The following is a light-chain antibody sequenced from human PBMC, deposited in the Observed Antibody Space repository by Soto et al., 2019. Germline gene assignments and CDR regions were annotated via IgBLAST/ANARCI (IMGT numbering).Light chain of an antibody. V-gene: IGLV2-14*01. J-gene: IGLJ1*01. CDR1: SSDVGGYNY. CDR2: DVT. Sequence: QSVLTQPASVSGSPGQSITISCTGTSSDVGGYNYVSWYQQHPGKAPKLLIYDVTNRPSGVSNRFSASKSGNTASLTISGLQADDEADYYCTSDTSSDSYVFGTGTKVTVL. CDR3: TSDTSSDSYV.